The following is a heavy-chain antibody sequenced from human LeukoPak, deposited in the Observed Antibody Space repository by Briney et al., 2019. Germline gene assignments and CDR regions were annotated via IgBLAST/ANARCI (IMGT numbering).Heavy chain of an antibody. J-gene: IGHJ3*02. V-gene: IGHV3-33*01. CDR3: ARELIVGGNSWGAFDI. CDR1: AFIFGNYA. D-gene: IGHD1-26*01. Sequence: PGGSLRLSCAASAFIFGNYAMHWVRQTPGKGLEWVAVISYDGRNKYYADSVKGRFTISRDNSKNPLYVQMNSLRSEETAMYYCARELIVGGNSWGAFDIWGQGTMVTVSS. CDR2: ISYDGRNK.